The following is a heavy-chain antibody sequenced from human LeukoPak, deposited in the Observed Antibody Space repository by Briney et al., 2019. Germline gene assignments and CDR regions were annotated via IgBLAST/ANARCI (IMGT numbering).Heavy chain of an antibody. J-gene: IGHJ4*02. V-gene: IGHV3-64*01. CDR3: ASGGYCSGGSCYSVFDY. CDR2: ISSNGGST. D-gene: IGHD2-15*01. CDR1: GFTFSSYA. Sequence: GGTLSLSCAASGFTFSSYAMHWVRQAPGKGLEYVSAISSNGGSTYYANSVKGRFTISRDNSKNTLYLQMGSLRAEDMAVYYCASGGYCSGGSCYSVFDYWGQGTLVTVSS.